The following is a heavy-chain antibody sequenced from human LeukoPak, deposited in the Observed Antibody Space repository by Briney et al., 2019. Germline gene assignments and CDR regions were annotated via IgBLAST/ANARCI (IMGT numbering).Heavy chain of an antibody. CDR3: ARRYGDYEGSFEY. D-gene: IGHD4-17*01. Sequence: GGSLRLSCGASGFTFSSYIMNWVRQAPGKWLEWVSYISSSSSTIYYADSVKGRFTISRDNAKKSLYLQMNSLRDEDTAVYYCARRYGDYEGSFEYWGQGTLVTVSS. CDR1: GFTFSSYI. V-gene: IGHV3-48*02. J-gene: IGHJ4*02. CDR2: ISSSSSTI.